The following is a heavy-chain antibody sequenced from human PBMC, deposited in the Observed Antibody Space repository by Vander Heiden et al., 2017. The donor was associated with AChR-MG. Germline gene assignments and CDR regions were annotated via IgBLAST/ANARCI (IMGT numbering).Heavy chain of an antibody. Sequence: EVQLLESGGGLVQPGGSLRTSCAASGVTFRSYVMSWVRQAPGKGLEWVSVISASGGGTYYADSVKGRFTISRDNSKNTLYLQINSLRAEDTAVYYCAKEDSGSYYPYYGMDVWGQGTTVTVSS. CDR3: AKEDSGSYYPYYGMDV. CDR1: GVTFRSYV. V-gene: IGHV3-23*01. D-gene: IGHD1-26*01. J-gene: IGHJ6*02. CDR2: ISASGGGT.